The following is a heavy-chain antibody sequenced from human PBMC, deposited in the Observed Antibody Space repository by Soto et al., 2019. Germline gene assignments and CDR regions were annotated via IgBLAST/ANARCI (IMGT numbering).Heavy chain of an antibody. CDR3: ARAGIVGATHYYYYGMDV. J-gene: IGHJ6*02. V-gene: IGHV3-74*01. CDR1: GFTFSSYW. D-gene: IGHD1-26*01. CDR2: INSDGSST. Sequence: GASVRLAXAASGFTFSSYWMHWVRQAPGKGLVWVSRINSDGSSTSYADSVKGRFTISRDNAKNTLYLQMNSLRAEDTAVYYCARAGIVGATHYYYYGMDVWGQGTTVTVSS.